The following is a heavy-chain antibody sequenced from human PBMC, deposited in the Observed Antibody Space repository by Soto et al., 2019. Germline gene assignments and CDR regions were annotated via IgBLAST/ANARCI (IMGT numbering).Heavy chain of an antibody. Sequence: QVQLVQSGAEVKRPGSSVKVSCKASGGTFSSYAISWVRQAPGQGLEWMGGIIPIFGTANYAQKFQGRVTITADESTSTAYMELSSLRSEDTAVYYCSKSLPDRDYYYGMDVWGQGTTVTVSS. CDR3: SKSLPDRDYYYGMDV. CDR2: IIPIFGTA. V-gene: IGHV1-69*01. J-gene: IGHJ6*02. CDR1: GGTFSSYA.